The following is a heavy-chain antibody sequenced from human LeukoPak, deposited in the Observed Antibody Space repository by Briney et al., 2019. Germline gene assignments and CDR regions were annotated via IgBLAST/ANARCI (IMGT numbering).Heavy chain of an antibody. Sequence: TGGSLRLSCAASGFTFNSYAMSWVRQAPEKGLEWVATISGSGGGTYYADSVKGRFTISRDDSKNTLYLQMNSLRAEGTAVYYCAKDLGRYRNNYFDYWGQGTLVTVSS. CDR3: AKDLGRYRNNYFDY. CDR2: ISGSGGGT. CDR1: GFTFNSYA. J-gene: IGHJ4*02. V-gene: IGHV3-23*01. D-gene: IGHD1-26*01.